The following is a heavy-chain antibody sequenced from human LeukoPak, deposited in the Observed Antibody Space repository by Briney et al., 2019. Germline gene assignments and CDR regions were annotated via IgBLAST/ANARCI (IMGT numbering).Heavy chain of an antibody. V-gene: IGHV5-10-1*01. D-gene: IGHD1-14*01. CDR1: ASSFTTFW. J-gene: IGHJ4*02. CDR3: ATSSGNNPFDY. Sequence: GESLKISCQASASSFTTFWISWVRQLPGKGLEWMGRITPSDSYTNYSPSFRGHVTISADKSITTAYLQWSRLRASHPAMYYCATSSGNNPFDYWGQGSLVTVSS. CDR2: ITPSDSYT.